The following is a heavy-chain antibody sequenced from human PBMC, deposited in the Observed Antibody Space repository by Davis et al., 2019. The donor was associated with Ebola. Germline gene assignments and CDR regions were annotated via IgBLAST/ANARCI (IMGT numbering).Heavy chain of an antibody. Sequence: ASVTVSCKASGYTFTSYYMHWVRQAPGQRLEWMGIINPSGGSTSYAQKFQGRVTMTRDTSTSTVYMELSSLRSEDTAVYYCARGTYSSSPGWVKRNWFDPWGQGTLVTVSS. CDR3: ARGTYSSSPGWVKRNWFDP. CDR1: GYTFTSYY. J-gene: IGHJ5*02. V-gene: IGHV1-46*01. CDR2: INPSGGST. D-gene: IGHD6-13*01.